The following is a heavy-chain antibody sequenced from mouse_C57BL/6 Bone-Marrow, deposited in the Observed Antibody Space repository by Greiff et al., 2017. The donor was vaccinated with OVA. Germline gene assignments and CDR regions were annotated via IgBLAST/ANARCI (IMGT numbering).Heavy chain of an antibody. CDR3: ARGSSGSFAY. D-gene: IGHD3-1*01. V-gene: IGHV3-1*01. J-gene: IGHJ3*01. CDR1: GYSITSGYD. CDR2: IRYSGST. Sequence: EVKLMESGPGMVKPSQSLSLTCTVTGYSITSGYDWHWIRHFPGNKLEWMGYIRYSGSTNYNPSLKSRISITHDTSKNHFFLKLNSVTTEDTATYYCARGSSGSFAYWGQGTLVTVSA.